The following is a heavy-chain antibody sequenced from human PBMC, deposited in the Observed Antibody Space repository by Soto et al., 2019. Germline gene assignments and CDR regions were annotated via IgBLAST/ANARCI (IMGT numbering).Heavy chain of an antibody. CDR1: GFTFSSYS. CDR3: ARDKGCTDGVCYRAFDI. Sequence: GGSLRLSCAASGFTFSSYSMNWVRQAPGKGLEWVSYISSSSSMIYYADSVKGRFTISRDNAKNSLYLQMNSLRAEDTAVYYCARDKGCTDGVCYRAFDIWGQGTMVTVS. CDR2: ISSSSSMI. J-gene: IGHJ3*02. V-gene: IGHV3-48*01. D-gene: IGHD2-8*01.